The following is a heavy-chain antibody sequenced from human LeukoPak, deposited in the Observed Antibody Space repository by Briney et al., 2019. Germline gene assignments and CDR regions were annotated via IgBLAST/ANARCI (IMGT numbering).Heavy chain of an antibody. J-gene: IGHJ4*02. CDR1: GYTFTSYG. V-gene: IGHV1-18*01. D-gene: IGHD1-26*01. CDR2: ISAYNGNT. Sequence: ASVKVSCKASGYTFTSYGISWVRQAPGQGLEWMGWISAYNGNTNYAQKLQGRVTMTTDASTSTAYMELRSLRSDDTAVYYCARGRLGELQGRFDYWGQGTLVTVSS. CDR3: ARGRLGELQGRFDY.